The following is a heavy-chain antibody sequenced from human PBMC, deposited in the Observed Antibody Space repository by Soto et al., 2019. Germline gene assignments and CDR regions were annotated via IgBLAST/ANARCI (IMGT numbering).Heavy chain of an antibody. CDR1: GGSISSGDYH. V-gene: IGHV4-30-4*01. CDR2: INHSGNT. Sequence: SETLSLTCTVSGGSISSGDYHWSWIRQHPGKGLEWIGFINHSGNTYYNPSLKSRVSISIDASQNQFSLKLNSVTAADTAVYYCARGQLPDYWGPGTLVTVSS. J-gene: IGHJ4*02. D-gene: IGHD1-1*01. CDR3: ARGQLPDY.